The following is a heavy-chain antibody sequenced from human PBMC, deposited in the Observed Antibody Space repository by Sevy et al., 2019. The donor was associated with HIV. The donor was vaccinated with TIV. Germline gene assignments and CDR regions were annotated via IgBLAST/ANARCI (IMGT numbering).Heavy chain of an antibody. V-gene: IGHV3-7*01. Sequence: GGSLRLSCAASGFTFSSYWMSWVRQAPGKGLEWVANIKQDGSEKYYVDSVKGRFTMSRDNAKNSLYLQMNSLRAEETAVYYCARVFTIFDPGMDVWGQGTTVTVSS. CDR1: GFTFSSYW. CDR3: ARVFTIFDPGMDV. CDR2: IKQDGSEK. D-gene: IGHD3-3*01. J-gene: IGHJ6*02.